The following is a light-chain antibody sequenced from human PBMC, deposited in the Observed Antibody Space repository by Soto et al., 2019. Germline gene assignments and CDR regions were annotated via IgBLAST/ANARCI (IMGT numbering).Light chain of an antibody. CDR1: SSNIGAGYD. Sequence: QCALTQPPSVSGAPGQRVTISCTGSSSNIGAGYDVHWYQQLPGTAPKLLIYGNSNRPSGVPDRFSGSKSGTSASLAITGLQAEDEADYYCQSYDSSLSRSVFGTGTKLTVL. CDR3: QSYDSSLSRSV. V-gene: IGLV1-40*01. J-gene: IGLJ1*01. CDR2: GNS.